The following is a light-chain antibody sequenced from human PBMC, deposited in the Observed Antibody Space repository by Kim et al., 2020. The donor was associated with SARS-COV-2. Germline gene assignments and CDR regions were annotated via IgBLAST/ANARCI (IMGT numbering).Light chain of an antibody. CDR2: KAS. Sequence: SESVGDRVTITSRASQRISSWLAWYQQKPGKAPKLLIYKASSFESGVPSRFSGSGSGTEFTLTISSLQPDDFATYYCQQYNSYSYTFGQGTKLEI. V-gene: IGKV1-5*03. CDR1: QRISSW. CDR3: QQYNSYSYT. J-gene: IGKJ2*01.